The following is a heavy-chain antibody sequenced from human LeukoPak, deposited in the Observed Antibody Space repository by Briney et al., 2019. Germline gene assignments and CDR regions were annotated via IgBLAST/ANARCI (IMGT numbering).Heavy chain of an antibody. CDR2: ISNSGTII. J-gene: IGHJ4*02. V-gene: IGHV3-11*01. Sequence: GESLRLSCAAYGFSFRNYYMDWVRQAPGKGLEWVAYISNSGTIIYYAESVKGRFTNSRDNAKNSLYLQMNSLRAEDTALYYCARDLAMAGRDLDYWGQGTLVTVSS. D-gene: IGHD6-19*01. CDR3: ARDLAMAGRDLDY. CDR1: GFSFRNYY.